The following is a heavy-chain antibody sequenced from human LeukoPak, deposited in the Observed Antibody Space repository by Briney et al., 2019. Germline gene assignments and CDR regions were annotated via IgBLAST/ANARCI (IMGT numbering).Heavy chain of an antibody. CDR2: IYYSGST. J-gene: IGHJ4*02. CDR1: GGSISSTSYY. D-gene: IGHD3-22*01. V-gene: IGHV4-39*01. CDR3: ATIDYYDSSGYKYSFDY. Sequence: KPSETLSLTCTVSGGSISSTSYYWGWIRQPPGKGLEWIGSIYYSGSTYYNPSLKRRVTISVDTSKNEFSLKLSSVTAADTAVYYCATIDYYDSSGYKYSFDYWGQGTLVTVSS.